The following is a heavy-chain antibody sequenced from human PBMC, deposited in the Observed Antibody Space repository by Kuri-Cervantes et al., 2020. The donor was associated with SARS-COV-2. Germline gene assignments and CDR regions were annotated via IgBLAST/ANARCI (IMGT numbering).Heavy chain of an antibody. Sequence: EYLKIYLKGSGFRFTTYWIGWVRQMPGKGLEWMAIIYPTDSDTRYSPSFQGQVTISAGKSISTAYLQWSSLKASDSAMYYCARTRGSYYTDAFDLWGQGTMVTVSS. CDR3: ARTRGSYYTDAFDL. CDR2: IYPTDSDT. D-gene: IGHD1-26*01. J-gene: IGHJ3*01. V-gene: IGHV5-51*01. CDR1: GFRFTTYW.